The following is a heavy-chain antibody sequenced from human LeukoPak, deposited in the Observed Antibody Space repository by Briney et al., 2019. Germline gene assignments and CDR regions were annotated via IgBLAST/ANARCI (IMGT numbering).Heavy chain of an antibody. V-gene: IGHV4-59*01. J-gene: IGHJ4*02. D-gene: IGHD4-11*01. CDR1: GASLNDYY. CDR3: ACYSVLGRTFDC. CDR2: VHHSFSS. Sequence: KPSETLSPTCAVSGASLNDYYWSWIRPTPRKGLEWIGHVHHSFSSNFSPSLKSRVTMSMDTSKSQFSLRVTSVTAADTAVYYCACYSVLGRTFDCWGQGTQVTVSS.